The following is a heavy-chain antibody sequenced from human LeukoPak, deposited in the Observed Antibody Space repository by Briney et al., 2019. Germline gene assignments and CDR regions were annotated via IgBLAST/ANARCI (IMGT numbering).Heavy chain of an antibody. V-gene: IGHV3-30*04. CDR1: GFTFSSYG. J-gene: IGHJ6*03. D-gene: IGHD6-6*01. CDR3: AKDGSIGYYYMDV. CDR2: ISYDGSNK. Sequence: GRSLRLSCAASGFTFSSYGMHWVRQAPGKGLEWVALISYDGSNKYYADSVKGRFTISRDNSKNTLYLQMNSLRAEDTAVYYCAKDGSIGYYYMDVWGKGTTVTVSS.